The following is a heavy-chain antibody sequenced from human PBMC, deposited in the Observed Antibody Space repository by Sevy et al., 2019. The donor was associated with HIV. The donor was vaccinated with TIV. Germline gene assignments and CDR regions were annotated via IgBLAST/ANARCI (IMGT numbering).Heavy chain of an antibody. V-gene: IGHV4-61*01. Sequence: SETLSLTCTVSGGSVSSGSYYWSWIRQPPGKGLEWIGYIYYSGSTNYNPSLKSRVTISVDTSKNHFSLKLGSVTAADPAVYYCARNQYCSSTNCFTRGYYYGMDVWGQGTTVTVSS. CDR3: ARNQYCSSTNCFTRGYYYGMDV. CDR2: IYYSGST. D-gene: IGHD2-2*01. J-gene: IGHJ6*02. CDR1: GGSVSSGSYY.